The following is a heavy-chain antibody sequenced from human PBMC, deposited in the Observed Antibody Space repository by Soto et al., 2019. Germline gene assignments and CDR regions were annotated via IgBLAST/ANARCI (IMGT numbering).Heavy chain of an antibody. Sequence: EVQLLESGGGLVQPGGSLRLSCAASGFTFSSYAMSWVRQAPGKGLEWVSAISGSGGNTYYADSVKGRFTISRDNSKNTLYLHMNRLRAEVTAVYYCAKDSTLGDDPGGNPADYWGQGTLVTVSS. D-gene: IGHD3-16*01. J-gene: IGHJ4*02. CDR1: GFTFSSYA. CDR2: ISGSGGNT. CDR3: AKDSTLGDDPGGNPADY. V-gene: IGHV3-23*01.